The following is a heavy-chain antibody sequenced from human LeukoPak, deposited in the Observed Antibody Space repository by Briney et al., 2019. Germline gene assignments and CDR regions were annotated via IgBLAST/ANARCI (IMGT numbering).Heavy chain of an antibody. V-gene: IGHV3-33*06. CDR2: IWYDGTNK. D-gene: IGHD1-26*01. J-gene: IGHJ3*02. CDR1: GFTFSSYG. Sequence: GGSLRLSCAASGFTFSSYGMHWVRQAPGKGLEWVAVIWYDGTNKYYADSVKGRFTISRDNSKNTLFLQMNSLRAEDTAVYYCSKGPWDLPHAFDIWGLGTMVTVSS. CDR3: SKGPWDLPHAFDI.